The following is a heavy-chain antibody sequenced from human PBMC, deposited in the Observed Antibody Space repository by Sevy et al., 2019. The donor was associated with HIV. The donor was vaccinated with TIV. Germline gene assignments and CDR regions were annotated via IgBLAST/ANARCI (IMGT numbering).Heavy chain of an antibody. J-gene: IGHJ4*02. CDR3: AREIAGAGSY. Sequence: GGSLRLSCSASGFPLSTYWMTWVRQAPGKGLEWVANVNQHGSKKYYLDSVKGRFTISRDNAKNSVYLQMNSLRAEDTAIYFCAREIAGAGSYWGQVTLVTVSS. CDR1: GFPLSTYW. CDR2: VNQHGSKK. D-gene: IGHD6-13*01. V-gene: IGHV3-7*01.